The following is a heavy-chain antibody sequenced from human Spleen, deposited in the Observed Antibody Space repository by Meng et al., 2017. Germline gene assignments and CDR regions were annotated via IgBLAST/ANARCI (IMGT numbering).Heavy chain of an antibody. CDR1: GGTFSSYT. CDR2: IISILGIA. CDR3: ASLDYGGNSVTY. Sequence: SVKVSCKASGGTFSSYTISWVRQAPGQGLEWMGRIISILGIANYAQKFQGRVTITADKSTITAYMELSSLRSEDTAVYYCASLDYGGNSVTYWGQGTLVTVSS. J-gene: IGHJ4*02. D-gene: IGHD4-23*01. V-gene: IGHV1-69*02.